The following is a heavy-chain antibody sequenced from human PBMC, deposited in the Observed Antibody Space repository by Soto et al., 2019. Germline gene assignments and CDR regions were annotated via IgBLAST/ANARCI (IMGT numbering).Heavy chain of an antibody. D-gene: IGHD4-17*01. V-gene: IGHV3-23*01. J-gene: IGHJ3*02. CDR2: ISASGGST. CDR1: GFTFSIYA. Sequence: EVQLLESGGGLVQPGGSLRLSCAASGFTFSIYAMSWVRQAPGKGLEWVSAISASGGSTYYADSVKGRFTISRDNSENTLYLQMNSLRAEDTAIYFCAKWGTGGDNFTPLRDAFDIWGHGTEVTVSS. CDR3: AKWGTGGDNFTPLRDAFDI.